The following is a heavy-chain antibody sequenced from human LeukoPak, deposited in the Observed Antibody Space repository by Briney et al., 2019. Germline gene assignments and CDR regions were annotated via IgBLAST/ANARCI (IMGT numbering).Heavy chain of an antibody. D-gene: IGHD5-18*01. J-gene: IGHJ4*02. Sequence: GGSLRLSCAASGFTFSSYGMHWVRQASGKGLEWAAVIWYDGSNKYYADSVKGRFTISRDNSKNTLYLQMNSLRAEDTAVYYCARVRLDTAMVYDYWGQGTLVTVSS. CDR3: ARVRLDTAMVYDY. CDR1: GFTFSSYG. CDR2: IWYDGSNK. V-gene: IGHV3-33*01.